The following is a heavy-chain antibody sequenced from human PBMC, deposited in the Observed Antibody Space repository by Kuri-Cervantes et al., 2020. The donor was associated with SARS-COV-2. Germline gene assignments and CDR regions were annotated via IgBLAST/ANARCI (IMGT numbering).Heavy chain of an antibody. Sequence: GESLKISCAASGFTFSSYSMNWVRQAPGKGLEWVSSISSSSSYIYYADSVKGRFTISRDNAKNSLYLQMNSLRVDDTAVYYCVSPSHLITGDAFDVWGQGAMVTVSS. CDR2: ISSSSSYI. V-gene: IGHV3-21*01. CDR3: VSPSHLITGDAFDV. CDR1: GFTFSSYS. D-gene: IGHD1-14*01. J-gene: IGHJ3*01.